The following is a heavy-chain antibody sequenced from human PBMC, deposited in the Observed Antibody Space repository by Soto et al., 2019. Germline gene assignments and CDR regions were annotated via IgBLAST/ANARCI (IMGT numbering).Heavy chain of an antibody. J-gene: IGHJ1*01. CDR2: ISTYNGNT. V-gene: IGHV1-18*01. D-gene: IGHD3-10*01. CDR3: ARAKQMVRGVIITSSEYFQH. CDR1: GYTFTSYG. Sequence: QVQLVQSGAEVKKPGASVKVSCKASGYTFTSYGISWVRQAPGQGLEWLGWISTYNGNTIYGQRLKGRLTTTTDTSTRTAYMELRSLRSDDTAVYDCARAKQMVRGVIITSSEYFQHWGQGTLVTVSS.